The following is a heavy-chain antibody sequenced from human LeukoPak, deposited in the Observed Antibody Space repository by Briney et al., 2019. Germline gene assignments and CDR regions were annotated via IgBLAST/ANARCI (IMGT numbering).Heavy chain of an antibody. CDR2: ISWNSGSI. V-gene: IGHV3-9*01. CDR3: ARDQLDMYYDFWSGNGDAFDI. D-gene: IGHD3-3*01. CDR1: GFTFDDYA. J-gene: IGHJ3*02. Sequence: GGSLRLSCAASGFTFDDYAIHWVRQAPGKGLEWVSGISWNSGSIGYADPVKGRFTISRDNAKNSLYLQMNSLRAEDTAVYYCARDQLDMYYDFWSGNGDAFDIWGQGTMVTVSS.